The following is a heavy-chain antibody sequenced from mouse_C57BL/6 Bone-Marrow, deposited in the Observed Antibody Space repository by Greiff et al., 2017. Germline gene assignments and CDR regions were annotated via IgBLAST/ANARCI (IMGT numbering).Heavy chain of an antibody. Sequence: QVQLQQPGAELVKPGASVKLSCKASGYTFTSYWMHWVKQRPGQGLEWIGMIHPNSGSTNYNEKFKSKATLIVDKSSSTAYMQLSSLTSEDSAVYYCARSRLVVARRTYYAMDYWGQGTSVTVSS. J-gene: IGHJ4*01. CDR2: IHPNSGST. D-gene: IGHD1-1*01. V-gene: IGHV1-64*01. CDR3: ARSRLVVARRTYYAMDY. CDR1: GYTFTSYW.